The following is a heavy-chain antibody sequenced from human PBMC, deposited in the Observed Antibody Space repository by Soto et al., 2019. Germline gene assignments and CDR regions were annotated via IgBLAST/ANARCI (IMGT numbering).Heavy chain of an antibody. CDR2: IDYSGST. J-gene: IGHJ5*02. Sequence: LESLSLTCIVSGGSVSSSSYNWGWIRQPPGKGLEWIGSIDYSGSTYYNPSLKSRVAISVDTSKNQFSLKLSSVTAADTAVYYCARRGKGYYDNTGYYLRWFDPWGQGTLVTVSS. CDR3: ARRGKGYYDNTGYYLRWFDP. D-gene: IGHD3-22*01. V-gene: IGHV4-39*01. CDR1: GGSVSSSSYN.